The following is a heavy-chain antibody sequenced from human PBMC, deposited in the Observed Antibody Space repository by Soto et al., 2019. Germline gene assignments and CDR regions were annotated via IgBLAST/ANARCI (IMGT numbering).Heavy chain of an antibody. CDR1: GGTFSSYA. CDR3: ARHVPAAGYYYGMDV. Sequence: QVQLVQSGAEVKKPGSSVKVSCKASGGTFSSYAISWVRQAPGQGLEWMGGIISIFGTANYAQKFQGRVTMTADESPSTAYIELSSLRSEDTALYYWARHVPAAGYYYGMDVWGQGTTVTVSS. V-gene: IGHV1-69*12. J-gene: IGHJ6*02. CDR2: IISIFGTA. D-gene: IGHD2-2*01.